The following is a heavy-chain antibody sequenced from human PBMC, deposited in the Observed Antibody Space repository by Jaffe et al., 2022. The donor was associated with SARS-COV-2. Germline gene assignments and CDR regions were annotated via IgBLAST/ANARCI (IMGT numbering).Heavy chain of an antibody. CDR2: ISSSSSYI. D-gene: IGHD3-10*01. J-gene: IGHJ6*03. CDR3: ARDCTHPHMVRGYYYYYYMDV. CDR1: GFTFSSYS. V-gene: IGHV3-21*01. Sequence: EVQLVESGGGLVKPGGSLRLSCAASGFTFSSYSMNWVRQAPGKGLEWVSSISSSSSYIYYADSVKGRFTISRDNAKNSLYLQMNSLRAEDTAVYYCARDCTHPHMVRGYYYYYYMDVWGKGTTVTVSS.